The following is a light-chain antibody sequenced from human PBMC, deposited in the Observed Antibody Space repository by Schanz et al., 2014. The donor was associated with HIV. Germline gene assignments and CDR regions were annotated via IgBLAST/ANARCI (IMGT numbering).Light chain of an antibody. CDR1: SSNIGSNT. J-gene: IGLJ2*01. CDR2: NDN. Sequence: QSALTQPPSASGTPGQRVTISCSGSSSNIGSNTVNWYQQLPGTAPKLLIHNDNQRPSGVPDRFSGSKSGTSASLAISGLQSEDEADYYCAAWDVNLNGPVFGGGTKVTVL. CDR3: AAWDVNLNGPV. V-gene: IGLV1-44*01.